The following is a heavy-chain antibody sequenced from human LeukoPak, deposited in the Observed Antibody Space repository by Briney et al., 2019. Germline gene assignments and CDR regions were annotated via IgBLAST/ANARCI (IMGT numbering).Heavy chain of an antibody. Sequence: SETLSLTCTVSGGSISSYYWSWIRQPAGKGLEWIGRIYTSGSTNYNPSLKSRVTMSVDTSKNQFSLKLSSVAAADTAVYYCARLRWYLNWFDPWGQGTLVTVSS. CDR1: GGSISSYY. J-gene: IGHJ5*02. D-gene: IGHD2-21*01. CDR2: IYTSGST. V-gene: IGHV4-4*07. CDR3: ARLRWYLNWFDP.